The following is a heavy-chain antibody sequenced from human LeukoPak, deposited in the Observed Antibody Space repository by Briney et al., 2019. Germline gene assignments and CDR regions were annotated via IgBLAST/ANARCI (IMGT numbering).Heavy chain of an antibody. CDR1: GFTFSSYS. D-gene: IGHD6-6*01. J-gene: IGHJ6*03. CDR2: ISSSSSYI. V-gene: IGHV3-21*04. CDR3: ARVVAALATLTVSDYYYMDV. Sequence: PGGSLRLSCAASGFTFSSYSMNWVRQAPGKGLEWVSSISSSSSYIYYADSVKGRFTISRDNAKNSLYLQMNSLRAEDTAVYYCARVVAALATLTVSDYYYMDVWGKGTTVTVSS.